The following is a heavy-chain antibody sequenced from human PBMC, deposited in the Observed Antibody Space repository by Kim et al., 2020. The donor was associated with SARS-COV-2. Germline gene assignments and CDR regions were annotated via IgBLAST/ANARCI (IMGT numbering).Heavy chain of an antibody. V-gene: IGHV3-30*18. J-gene: IGHJ6*02. CDR1: GFTFSSYG. D-gene: IGHD3-10*01. CDR3: AKSKTGRGYGSGSSWDYGMDV. Sequence: GGSLRLSCAASGFTFSSYGMHWVRQAPGKGLEWVAVISYDGSNKYYADSVKGRFTISRDNSKNTLYLQMNSLRAEDTAVYYCAKSKTGRGYGSGSSWDYGMDVWGQGTTVTVSS. CDR2: ISYDGSNK.